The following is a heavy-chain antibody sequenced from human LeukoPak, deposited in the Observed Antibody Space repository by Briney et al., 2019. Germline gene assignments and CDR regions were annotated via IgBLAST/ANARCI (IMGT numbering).Heavy chain of an antibody. D-gene: IGHD1-26*01. CDR3: AKPNGSGVDY. CDR2: IRSDGYHT. CDR1: GFTFSNYG. Sequence: HPGGSLRLSCETSGFTFSNYGMHWVRQAPGKGLEWVAFIRSDGYHTYYADSVKGRFTITRDNSKNTLYLQMNSLRLEDMAVYYCAKPNGSGVDYWGRGTRVAVSS. V-gene: IGHV3-30*02. J-gene: IGHJ4*02.